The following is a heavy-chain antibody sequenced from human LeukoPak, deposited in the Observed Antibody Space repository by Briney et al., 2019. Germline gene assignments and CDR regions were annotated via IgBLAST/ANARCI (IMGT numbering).Heavy chain of an antibody. J-gene: IGHJ6*03. Sequence: PSETLSLTCTVSGYSISSGYYWGWIRQPPGKGLEWIGSIYHSGSTNYNPSLKSRVTISVDTSKNQFSLKLSSVTAADTAVYYCARTYSGSYDDYYYYMDVWGKGTTVTVSS. V-gene: IGHV4-38-2*02. D-gene: IGHD1-26*01. CDR1: GYSISSGYY. CDR3: ARTYSGSYDDYYYYMDV. CDR2: IYHSGST.